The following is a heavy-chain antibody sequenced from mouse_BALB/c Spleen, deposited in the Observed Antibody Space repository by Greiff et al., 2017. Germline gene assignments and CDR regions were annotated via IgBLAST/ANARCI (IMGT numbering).Heavy chain of an antibody. CDR1: GYTFTSYW. D-gene: IGHD1-1*01. CDR3: ARNYYYGSSYEKTAWFAY. J-gene: IGHJ3*01. V-gene: IGHV1S127*01. Sequence: QVQLQQSGPELVRPGASVKMSCKASGYTFTSYWMHWVKQRPGQGLEWIGMIDPSNSETRLNQKFKDKATLNVDKSSNTAYMQLSSLTSEDSAVYYCARNYYYGSSYEKTAWFAYWGQGTLVTVSA. CDR2: IDPSNSET.